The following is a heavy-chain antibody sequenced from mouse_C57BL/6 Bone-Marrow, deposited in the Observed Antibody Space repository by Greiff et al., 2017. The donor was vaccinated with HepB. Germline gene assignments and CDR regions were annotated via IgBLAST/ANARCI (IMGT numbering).Heavy chain of an antibody. CDR1: GYALSSSW. CDR2: IYPGDGDT. V-gene: IGHV1-82*01. J-gene: IGHJ4*01. Sequence: VQLQQSGPELVKPGASVKISCKASGYALSSSWMNWVKQRPGKGLEWIGRIYPGDGDTNYNGKFKGKATLTADKSSSTAYMQLSSLTSEDSAVYFCARRGYYDYDYYAMDYWGQGTSVTVSS. D-gene: IGHD2-4*01. CDR3: ARRGYYDYDYYAMDY.